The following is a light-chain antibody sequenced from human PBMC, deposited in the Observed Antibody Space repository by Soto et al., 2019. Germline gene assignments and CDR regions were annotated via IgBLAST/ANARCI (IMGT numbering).Light chain of an antibody. CDR2: YIS. J-gene: IGKJ5*01. CDR3: QQRSNWPPIT. V-gene: IGKV3D-15*01. Sequence: EIVMTQSPATLSVSPGETGSLSCRASQSAGNFLAWYQQKPGQAPRLLIYYISTRATGIPARFSGSGSGTEFTLTINSLQSEDSAVYYCQQRSNWPPITFGQGTRLAIK. CDR1: QSAGNF.